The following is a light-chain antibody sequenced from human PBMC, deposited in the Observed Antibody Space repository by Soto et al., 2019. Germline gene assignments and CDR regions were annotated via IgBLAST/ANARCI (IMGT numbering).Light chain of an antibody. V-gene: IGLV2-14*01. CDR3: SSYTSSSTYVV. CDR2: DVS. Sequence: QSALTQSASVSGSPGQSITISCTGTSSDVGGYNYVSWYQQHPGKAPKLMIYDVSNRPSGVSNRFSGSKSGNTASLTISGLQAEDEADYYSSSYTSSSTYVVFGGGTKLTVL. CDR1: SSDVGGYNY. J-gene: IGLJ2*01.